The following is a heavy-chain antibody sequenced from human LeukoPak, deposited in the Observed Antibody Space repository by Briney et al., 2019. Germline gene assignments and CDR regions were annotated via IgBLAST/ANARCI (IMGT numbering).Heavy chain of an antibody. Sequence: GGSLRLSCAAPGFTFSSYGMHWVRQAPGKGLEWVAVISYDGSNKYYADSVKGRFTISRDNSKNTLYLQMNSLRAEDTAVYYCAVLWFGELWSFDYWGQGTLVTVSS. CDR2: ISYDGSNK. V-gene: IGHV3-30*03. CDR3: AVLWFGELWSFDY. CDR1: GFTFSSYG. J-gene: IGHJ4*02. D-gene: IGHD3-10*01.